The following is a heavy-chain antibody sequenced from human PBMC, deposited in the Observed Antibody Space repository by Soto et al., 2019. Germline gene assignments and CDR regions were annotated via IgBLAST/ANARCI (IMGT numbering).Heavy chain of an antibody. CDR3: ARLPKPPSSGWYYYYGMDV. CDR1: GGSISSYY. D-gene: IGHD6-19*01. Sequence: QVQLQESGPGLVKPSETLSLTCTVSGGSISSYYWSWIRQPPGKGLEWIGYIYYSGSTNYNPSLKRRVTISVDTSKNQFSLKLSSVTAADTAVYYCARLPKPPSSGWYYYYGMDVWGQGTTVTVSS. J-gene: IGHJ6*02. CDR2: IYYSGST. V-gene: IGHV4-59*01.